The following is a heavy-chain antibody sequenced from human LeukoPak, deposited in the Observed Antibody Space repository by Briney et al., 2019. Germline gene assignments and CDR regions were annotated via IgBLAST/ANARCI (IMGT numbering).Heavy chain of an antibody. CDR3: AKDEPYSSSWYGGTY. Sequence: PGGSLRLSCAASGFTFSSYAMSWVRQAPGKGLEWVSAISGSGGSTYYADSVRGRFTISRDNSKNTLYLQMNSLRAEDTAVYYCAKDEPYSSSWYGGTYWGQGTLVTVSS. J-gene: IGHJ4*02. CDR2: ISGSGGST. V-gene: IGHV3-23*01. CDR1: GFTFSSYA. D-gene: IGHD6-13*01.